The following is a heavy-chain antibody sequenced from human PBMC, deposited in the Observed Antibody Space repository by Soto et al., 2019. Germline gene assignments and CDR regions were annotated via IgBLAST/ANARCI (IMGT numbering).Heavy chain of an antibody. Sequence: EVQLSESGGGLVQPGGSLRLSCAASGFTFSTYAMSWVRQAPGTGLEWIATISANGGSTYNTDSVKGRFTISRDNFKNTLYLQVNSVRAEDTAVYYCARAGYCLGGSCYGTAEYINHGGQGPLVPVSS. D-gene: IGHD2-15*01. J-gene: IGHJ1*01. CDR1: GFTFSTYA. CDR2: ISANGGST. CDR3: ARAGYCLGGSCYGTAEYINH. V-gene: IGHV3-23*01.